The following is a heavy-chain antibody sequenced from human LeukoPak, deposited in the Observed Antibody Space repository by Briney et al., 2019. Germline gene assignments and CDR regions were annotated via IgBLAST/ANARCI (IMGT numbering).Heavy chain of an antibody. V-gene: IGHV3-7*01. CDR2: IKEDESDE. CDR1: GFTFSSYW. CDR3: ARWRGRQSEFDY. D-gene: IGHD1-1*01. J-gene: IGHJ4*02. Sequence: GGSLRLSCEASGFTFSSYWMSWVRQAPGKGLEWVALIKEDESDEYYVDSVRGRFTASRDNAKNSVNLQMNSLRVEDTAVYYCARWRGRQSEFDYWSQGTLVTISS.